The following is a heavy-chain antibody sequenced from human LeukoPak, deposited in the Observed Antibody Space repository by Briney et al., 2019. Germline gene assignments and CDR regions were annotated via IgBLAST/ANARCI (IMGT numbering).Heavy chain of an antibody. CDR2: IIPIFGTA. D-gene: IGHD2-15*01. CDR3: ASDLGYCSGGSCYRGDY. V-gene: IGHV1-69*13. J-gene: IGHJ4*02. CDR1: GGTFSSYA. Sequence: SVKVSCKASGGTFSSYAISWVRQAPGQGLEWMGGIIPIFGTANYAQKFQGRVTITADESTSTAYMELSSLRSEDTAVYYCASDLGYCSGGSCYRGDYWGQGTLVPVSS.